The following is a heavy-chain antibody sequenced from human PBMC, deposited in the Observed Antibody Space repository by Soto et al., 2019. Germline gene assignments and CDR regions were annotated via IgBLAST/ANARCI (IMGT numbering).Heavy chain of an antibody. V-gene: IGHV1-69*02. CDR3: ECTLDIAVAGPDYYYGMDV. CDR2: IIPILGIA. CDR1: GGTFSSYT. Sequence: QVQLVQSGAEVKKPGSSVKVSCKASGGTFSSYTISWVRQAPGQGLEWMGRIIPILGIANYAQKFQGRVTITADKSTTTAYMELSSLRSEDTAMYYCECTLDIAVAGPDYYYGMDVWGQGTTVTVSS. D-gene: IGHD6-19*01. J-gene: IGHJ6*02.